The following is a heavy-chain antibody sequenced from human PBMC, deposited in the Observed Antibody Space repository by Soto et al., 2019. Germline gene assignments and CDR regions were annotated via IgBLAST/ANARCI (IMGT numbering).Heavy chain of an antibody. Sequence: QVQLVESGGGVVQPGRSLRLSCAASGFTFSSYGMHWVRQAPGKGLEWVAVISYDGSNKYYADSVKGRFTISRDNSKNTLYLQMNSLRAEDTAVYYCANLVLLWFGEEVVGGMDVWGQGTTVTVSS. CDR3: ANLVLLWFGEEVVGGMDV. CDR1: GFTFSSYG. J-gene: IGHJ6*02. CDR2: ISYDGSNK. D-gene: IGHD3-10*01. V-gene: IGHV3-30*18.